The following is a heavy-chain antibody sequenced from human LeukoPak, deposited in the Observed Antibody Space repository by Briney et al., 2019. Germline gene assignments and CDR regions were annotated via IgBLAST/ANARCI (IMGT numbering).Heavy chain of an antibody. CDR1: GGSISTYY. V-gene: IGHV4-4*07. D-gene: IGHD6-19*01. CDR2: IHTSGST. Sequence: SETLSLTCTVSGGSISTYYWSWIRQSAGKGLEWIGRIHTSGSTNYNPSLKSRVTMSVDTSKNQFSLKVSSVTAADTGVYYCARAPEFSSGWLFDCWGQGSLVTVSS. J-gene: IGHJ4*02. CDR3: ARAPEFSSGWLFDC.